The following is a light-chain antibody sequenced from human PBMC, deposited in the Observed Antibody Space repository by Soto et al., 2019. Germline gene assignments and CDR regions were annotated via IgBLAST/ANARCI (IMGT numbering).Light chain of an antibody. CDR2: GAS. CDR1: QSVSSN. V-gene: IGKV3-20*01. J-gene: IGKJ1*01. Sequence: EIVMTQSPATLSVSPGERATLSCRASQSVSSNLAWYQQRPGQAPRLLIYGASSRATGIPDRFSGSGSGTDFTLTITRLEPEDFAVYYCQQYGSSRWTFGRGTKVEIK. CDR3: QQYGSSRWT.